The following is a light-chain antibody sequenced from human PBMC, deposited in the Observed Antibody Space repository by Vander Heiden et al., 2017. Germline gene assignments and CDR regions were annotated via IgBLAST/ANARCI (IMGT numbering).Light chain of an antibody. V-gene: IGLV1-40*01. CDR3: QSYDSSLSGFWV. CDR2: GNS. J-gene: IGLJ3*02. Sequence: QSVLTQPPSVSGAPGQRITISCTGSSSNIGAGYDVHWYQQLPGTAPKLLIYGNSNRPSGVPDRFSGSKSGTSASLAITGLQPEDEADYYCQSYDSSLSGFWVFGGGTKQTVL. CDR1: SSNIGAGYD.